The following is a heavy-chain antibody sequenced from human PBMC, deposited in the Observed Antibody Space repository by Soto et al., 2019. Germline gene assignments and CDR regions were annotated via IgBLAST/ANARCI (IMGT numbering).Heavy chain of an antibody. V-gene: IGHV1-69*13. J-gene: IGHJ4*02. D-gene: IGHD3-22*01. CDR3: ARDNGYYYDSSGYYGFDY. CDR1: GGTFSSYA. Sequence: SVKVSCKASGGTFSSYAISWVRQAPGQGLEWMGGIIPIFGTANYAQKFQGRVTITADESTSTAYMELSSLRSEDTAVYYCARDNGYYYDSSGYYGFDYWGQGTLVTVSS. CDR2: IIPIFGTA.